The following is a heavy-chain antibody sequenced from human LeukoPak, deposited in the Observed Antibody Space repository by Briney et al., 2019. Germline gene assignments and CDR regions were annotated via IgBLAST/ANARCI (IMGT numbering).Heavy chain of an antibody. J-gene: IGHJ5*02. CDR3: ARDSGYCSSTSCNNWFDP. CDR1: GGSISSGGYS. CDR2: IYHSGST. V-gene: IGHV4-30-2*01. D-gene: IGHD2-2*01. Sequence: SETLSLTCAVSGGSISSGGYSRGWIRQPPGKGLEWIGYIYHSGSTYYNPSLKSRVTISVDRSKTQFSLKLSSVTAADTAVYYCARDSGYCSSTSCNNWFDPWGQGTLVTVSS.